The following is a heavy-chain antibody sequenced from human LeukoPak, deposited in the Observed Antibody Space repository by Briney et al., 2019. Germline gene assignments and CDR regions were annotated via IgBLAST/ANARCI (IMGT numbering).Heavy chain of an antibody. CDR3: ARTSGSYCIDY. D-gene: IGHD1-26*01. J-gene: IGHJ4*02. Sequence: GASVKVSCTASGYTFTSYYMHWVRQAPGQGLEWMGIINPSGGSTSYAQKFQGRVTMTRDTSTSTVYMELSSLRSEDTAVYYCARTSGSYCIDYWGQGTLVTVSS. CDR2: INPSGGST. V-gene: IGHV1-46*01. CDR1: GYTFTSYY.